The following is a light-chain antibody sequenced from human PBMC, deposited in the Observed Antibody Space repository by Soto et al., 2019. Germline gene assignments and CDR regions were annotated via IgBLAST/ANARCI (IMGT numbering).Light chain of an antibody. CDR2: DVS. CDR3: SSYTSSSTPYV. Sequence: QSALTQPASVSGSPGQSITISCTGTSSDVGGYHYVSWYQQHPGKAPKLMIYDVSNRPSGVSNRFSGSKSGNTASLTISGLQAEDEADYDCSSYTSSSTPYVFGTGTKLTVL. V-gene: IGLV2-14*01. J-gene: IGLJ1*01. CDR1: SSDVGGYHY.